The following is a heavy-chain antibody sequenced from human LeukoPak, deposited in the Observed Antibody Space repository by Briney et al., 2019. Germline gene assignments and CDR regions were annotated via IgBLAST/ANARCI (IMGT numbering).Heavy chain of an antibody. V-gene: IGHV3-30*18. D-gene: IGHD3-22*01. Sequence: GGSLRLSCAASGFTFSSYGMHWVRQAPGKGLEWVAVISYDGSNKYYADSVKGRFTISRDNSKNTLYLQMNSLRAEDTAVYYCAKNLGYYYDKDRLYDAFDIWGQGTMVTVSS. J-gene: IGHJ3*02. CDR1: GFTFSSYG. CDR2: ISYDGSNK. CDR3: AKNLGYYYDKDRLYDAFDI.